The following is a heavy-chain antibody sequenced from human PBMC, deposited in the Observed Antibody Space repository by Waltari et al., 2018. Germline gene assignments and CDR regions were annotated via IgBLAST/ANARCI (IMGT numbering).Heavy chain of an antibody. CDR1: GFTFSRFG. D-gene: IGHD2-21*01. V-gene: IGHV3-30-3*01. J-gene: IGHJ4*02. CDR2: IAYDGSNK. CDR3: ARNERAVVIAIHFDY. Sequence: QVQLVESGGGGVQPGRSLRPPCAASGFTFSRFGMTWVPPAPGKGLEWVAVIAYDGSNKYYADSVKGRFTISRDNSKNTLYLQMNSLRAEDTAVYYCARNERAVVIAIHFDYWGQGTLVTVSS.